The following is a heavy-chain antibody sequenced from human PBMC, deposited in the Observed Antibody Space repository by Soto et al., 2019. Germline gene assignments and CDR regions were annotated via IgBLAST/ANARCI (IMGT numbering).Heavy chain of an antibody. CDR2: MNPNSGNT. V-gene: IGHV1-8*01. CDR1: GYTFTSYD. J-gene: IGHJ6*02. CDR3: AREKTFYGMDV. Sequence: QVQLVQSGAEVKKPGASVKVSCKASGYTFTSYDINWVRQATGQGLEWMGWMNPNSGNTGYARKFQGRVTMTRKTSISTAYMELRSLRSVDTAVYYCAREKTFYGMDVWGQGTTVTVSS.